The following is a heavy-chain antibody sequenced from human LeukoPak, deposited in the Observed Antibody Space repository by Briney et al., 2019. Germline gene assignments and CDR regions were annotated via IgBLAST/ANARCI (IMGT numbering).Heavy chain of an antibody. J-gene: IGHJ3*01. CDR1: GFTFSNYA. V-gene: IGHV3-23*01. CDR3: ARDGSFWSGFHAFDL. CDR2: LSGTGGST. D-gene: IGHD3-3*01. Sequence: GGSLRLSCAASGFTFSNYAMSWVRQAPGKGLEWVSTLSGTGGSTYYADSVKGRFTISRDNSKNTLYLQVSSLRAEDTAVYYCARDGSFWSGFHAFDLWGQGTVVTVSS.